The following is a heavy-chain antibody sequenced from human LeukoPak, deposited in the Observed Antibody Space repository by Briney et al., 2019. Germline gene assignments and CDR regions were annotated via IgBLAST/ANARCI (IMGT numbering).Heavy chain of an antibody. D-gene: IGHD5-12*01. V-gene: IGHV3-48*03. CDR2: ISSSGSTI. J-gene: IGHJ4*02. CDR3: ARGGNIVATGRPFDY. CDR1: GFTFSSYE. Sequence: GGSLRLSCAASGFTFSSYEMNWVRQAPGKGLEWVSYISSSGSTIYYADSVNGGFTISRDNGKNSLYMQINSVRAEDTAVYYCARGGNIVATGRPFDYWGQGTLVTVSS.